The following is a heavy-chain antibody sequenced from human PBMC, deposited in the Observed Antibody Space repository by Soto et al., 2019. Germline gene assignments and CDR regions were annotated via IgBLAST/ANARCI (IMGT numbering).Heavy chain of an antibody. J-gene: IGHJ4*02. CDR1: GYSFTSQY. CDR2: INPSDGNR. CDR3: ARDRLRGYDSSGFYS. Sequence: ASVKVSCKAIGYSFTSQYMHWVRPAPGQGLEWMGWINPSDGNRNFAQKFEDRVTMTTATSTNTVFLELRSLKSDDTAIYYCARDRLRGYDSSGFYSWGQGTMVTVSS. D-gene: IGHD3-22*01. V-gene: IGHV1-18*01.